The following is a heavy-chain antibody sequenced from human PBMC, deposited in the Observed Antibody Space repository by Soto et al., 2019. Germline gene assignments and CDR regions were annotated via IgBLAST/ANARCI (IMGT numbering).Heavy chain of an antibody. V-gene: IGHV1-18*01. J-gene: IGHJ4*02. CDR2: ITAYNGIA. CDR3: ATHRSGRFLERLPEGSLGY. D-gene: IGHD3-3*01. CDR1: GYTFSTYG. Sequence: ASVKVSCKASGYTFSTYGVTWVRQAPGQGLEWMGWITAYNGIANYAENFQGRVTMTTDTSTGTAYMELSSLRSDDTAVYYCATHRSGRFLERLPEGSLGYWGQGTLVTVSS.